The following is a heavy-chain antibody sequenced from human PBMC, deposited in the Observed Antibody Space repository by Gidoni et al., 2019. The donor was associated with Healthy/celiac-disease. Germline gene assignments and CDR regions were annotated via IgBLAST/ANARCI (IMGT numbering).Heavy chain of an antibody. CDR1: GYTFTSYA. CDR3: ARVFSSSWSEYFQH. J-gene: IGHJ1*01. V-gene: IGHV7-4-1*02. CDR2: INTNTGNP. D-gene: IGHD6-13*01. Sequence: QMQLVQSGSELKKPGASVKVSCKASGYTFTSYAMNWVRQAPGQGLEWMGWINTNTGNPTYAKGFTGRCVFSLDTSVSTAYLQISSIKAEDTAVYYCARVFSSSWSEYFQHWGQGTLVTVSS.